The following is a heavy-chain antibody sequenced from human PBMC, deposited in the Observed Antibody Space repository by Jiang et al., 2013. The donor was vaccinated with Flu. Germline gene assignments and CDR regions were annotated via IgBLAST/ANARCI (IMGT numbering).Heavy chain of an antibody. J-gene: IGHJ4*02. CDR2: ISGYSGHT. CDR3: AREGYREVDY. CDR1: GYTFTNYG. Sequence: QLVESGAEVKKPGASIKVSCKASGYTFTNYGVTWVRQAPGQGLEWIGWISGYSGHTDYAQKFQGRVTMSTDTATSTAYMELRSLTSGDTAVYFCAREGYREVDYWGQGTRVTVSS. D-gene: IGHD5-18*01. V-gene: IGHV1-18*04.